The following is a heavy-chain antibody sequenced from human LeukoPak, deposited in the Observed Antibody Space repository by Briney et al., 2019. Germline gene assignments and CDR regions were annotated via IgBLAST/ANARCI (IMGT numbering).Heavy chain of an antibody. V-gene: IGHV3-30*19. J-gene: IGHJ6*02. CDR1: GFIFSSYG. CDR3: ARDIYQITMLRGADTYHYYVMDV. D-gene: IGHD3-10*01. Sequence: PGGSLRLSCAASGFIFSSYGMHWVRQAPGKGLEWVALISYDGSTKYYIDSVKGRFTISRDNSKNTLYLQMNSLRAEDTAVYYCARDIYQITMLRGADTYHYYVMDVWGQGTTVTVSS. CDR2: ISYDGSTK.